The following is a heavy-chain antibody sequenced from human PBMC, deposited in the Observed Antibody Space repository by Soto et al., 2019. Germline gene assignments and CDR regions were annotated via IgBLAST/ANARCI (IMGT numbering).Heavy chain of an antibody. CDR3: AFPATADFDY. J-gene: IGHJ4*02. CDR1: GGSISSANW. CDR2: IYHSGTT. Sequence: SEPLSLTCAVSGGSISSANWCTWVRQSPGRGLEWIGEIYHSGTTNYSPSLKSRVNIAVDMSTNHLSLTLISVTAADTAVYYCAFPATADFDYWGKGILVTVSS. D-gene: IGHD6-13*01. V-gene: IGHV4-4*02.